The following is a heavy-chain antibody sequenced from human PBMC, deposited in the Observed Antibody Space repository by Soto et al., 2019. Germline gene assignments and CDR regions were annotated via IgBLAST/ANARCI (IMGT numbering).Heavy chain of an antibody. D-gene: IGHD4-17*01. Sequence: VQVSCKASGYTFTSYGISWVRQAPGQGLEWMGWMSAYNGNTNYPQKLPGRVTMTRNTSISTAYMELRSLRSEDTAVYYGASTTVTQVTDYMGVWGKGTTVTVSS. CDR1: GYTFTSYG. CDR3: ASTTVTQVTDYMGV. V-gene: IGHV1-18*01. CDR2: MSAYNGNT. J-gene: IGHJ6*03.